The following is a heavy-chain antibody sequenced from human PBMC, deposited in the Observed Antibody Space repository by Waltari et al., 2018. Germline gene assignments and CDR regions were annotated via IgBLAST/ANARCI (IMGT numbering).Heavy chain of an antibody. V-gene: IGHV4-39*07. CDR2: FYKSGTT. D-gene: IGHD5-12*01. J-gene: IGHJ4*02. CDR3: VRGYPDIVATISDY. CDR1: RSSIRNNNYY. Sequence: QLQLQESGPGLVKPSETLSLTCTVSRSSIRNNNYYWGWGRQPPGKGLAWIGSFYKSGTTYYNPSLKSRVTISVDTSNNQFSLKLNSVTAADTAVYYCVRGYPDIVATISDYWGQGTLVIVSS.